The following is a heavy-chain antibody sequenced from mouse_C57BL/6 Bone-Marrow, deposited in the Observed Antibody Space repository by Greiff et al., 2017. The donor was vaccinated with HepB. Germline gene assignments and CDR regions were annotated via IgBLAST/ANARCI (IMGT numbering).Heavy chain of an antibody. CDR3: TSFYYDYDGFDY. Sequence: VQLQQSGTVLARPGASVKMSCKTSGYTFTSYWMHWVKQRPGQGLEWIGAIYPGNSDTSYNQKFKGKAKLTAVTSASTAYMELSSLTNEDSAVCYCTSFYYDYDGFDYWGQGTTLTVSS. D-gene: IGHD2-4*01. J-gene: IGHJ2*01. CDR1: GYTFTSYW. V-gene: IGHV1-5*01. CDR2: IYPGNSDT.